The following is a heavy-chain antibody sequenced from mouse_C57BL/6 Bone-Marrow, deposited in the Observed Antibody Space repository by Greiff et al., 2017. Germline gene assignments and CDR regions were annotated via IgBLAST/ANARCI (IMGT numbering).Heavy chain of an antibody. CDR1: GFTFSSYG. CDR2: ISSGGSYT. V-gene: IGHV5-6*01. Sequence: EVKLVESGGDLVKPGGSLKLSCAASGFTFSSYGMSWVRQTPDKRLEWVATISSGGSYTYYPDSVKGRFTISRDNAKNTLYLQMISLKSEDTAMYYWAKLYYCSSLAWFAYWGQGTLVTVSA. J-gene: IGHJ3*01. D-gene: IGHD1-1*01. CDR3: AKLYYCSSLAWFAY.